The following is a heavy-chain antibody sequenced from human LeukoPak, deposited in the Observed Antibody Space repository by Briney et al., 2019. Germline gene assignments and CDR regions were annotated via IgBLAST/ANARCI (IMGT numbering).Heavy chain of an antibody. Sequence: ASVKVSCKASGGTFSSYAISWVRQAPGQGLEWMGWINAGNGNIKYSQKLQGRVTITGDTSASTAYMELSSLRSEDTAVYYCARGYCSSTSCYMDVWGQGTTVT. J-gene: IGHJ6*02. CDR3: ARGYCSSTSCYMDV. D-gene: IGHD2-2*01. V-gene: IGHV1-3*01. CDR1: GGTFSSYA. CDR2: INAGNGNI.